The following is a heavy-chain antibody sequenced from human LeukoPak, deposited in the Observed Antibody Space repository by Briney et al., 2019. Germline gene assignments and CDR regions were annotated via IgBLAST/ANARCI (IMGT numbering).Heavy chain of an antibody. CDR1: GFTFSSYS. J-gene: IGHJ6*02. CDR3: ARTPEGYYYYYYGMDV. V-gene: IGHV3-48*01. CDR2: ISSSSSTI. Sequence: GGSLRLSCAASGFTFSSYSMNWVRQAPGKGLEWVSYISSSSSTIYYADSVKGQFTISRDNAKNSLYLQMNSLRAEDTAVYYCARTPEGYYYYYYGMDVWGQGTTVTVSS.